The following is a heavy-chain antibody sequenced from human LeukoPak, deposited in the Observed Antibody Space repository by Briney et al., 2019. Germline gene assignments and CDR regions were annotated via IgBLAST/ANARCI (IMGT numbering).Heavy chain of an antibody. CDR1: GGSIRNYY. CDR3: ARGYSGSLHYFDY. V-gene: IGHV4-59*01. D-gene: IGHD1-26*01. CDR2: IYYSGST. J-gene: IGHJ4*02. Sequence: SETLSLTCTLSGGSIRNYYWRWIRQPPGKGLEGIGYIYYSGSTNYNPSLKSRVTISVDKYKHQFSLTLSSVTAADKAVYYCARGYSGSLHYFDYWGQGTLVTVSS.